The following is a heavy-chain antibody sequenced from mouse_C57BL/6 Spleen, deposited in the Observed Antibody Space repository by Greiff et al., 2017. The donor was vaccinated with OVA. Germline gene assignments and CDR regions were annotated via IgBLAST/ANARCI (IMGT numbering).Heavy chain of an antibody. Sequence: VQLQQSGAELVRPGASVTLSCKASGYTFTDYEMHWVKQTPVHGLEWIGAIDPETGGTAYNQKFKGKAILTADKSSSTAYMELRSLTSEDSAVYYCTRRNQAPYAMDYWGQGTSVTVSS. D-gene: IGHD3-2*02. J-gene: IGHJ4*01. CDR2: IDPETGGT. V-gene: IGHV1-15*01. CDR1: GYTFTDYE. CDR3: TRRNQAPYAMDY.